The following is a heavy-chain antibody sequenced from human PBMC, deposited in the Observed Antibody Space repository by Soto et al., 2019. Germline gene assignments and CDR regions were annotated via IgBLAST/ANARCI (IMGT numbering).Heavy chain of an antibody. Sequence: ASVKVSCKASGYTFTSYYMHWVRQAPGQGLEWMGIINPSGGSTSYAQKFQGRVTMTRDTSTSTVYMELSSLRSEDTAVYYCARGGVVLRFLEWLPRGYYYYMDVWGKGTKVTVSS. CDR1: GYTFTSYY. D-gene: IGHD3-3*01. CDR3: ARGGVVLRFLEWLPRGYYYYMDV. CDR2: INPSGGST. J-gene: IGHJ6*03. V-gene: IGHV1-46*03.